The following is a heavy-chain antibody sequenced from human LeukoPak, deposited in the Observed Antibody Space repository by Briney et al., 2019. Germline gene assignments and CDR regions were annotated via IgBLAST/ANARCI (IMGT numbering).Heavy chain of an antibody. CDR3: ARGPYDSSRD. CDR2: VYYTGST. D-gene: IGHD3-22*01. V-gene: IGHV4-59*12. CDR1: GGSISSYY. J-gene: IGHJ4*02. Sequence: PSETLSLTCTVSGGSISSYYWSWIRQPPGEGLEWIGYVYYTGSTNYNPSLNSRVTISVDTSKNQFSLKLSSVTAADTAVYYCARGPYDSSRDWGQGTLVTVSS.